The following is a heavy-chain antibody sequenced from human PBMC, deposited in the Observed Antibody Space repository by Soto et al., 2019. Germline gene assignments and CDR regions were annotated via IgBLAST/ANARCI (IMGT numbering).Heavy chain of an antibody. CDR3: ASERPRDAFDI. D-gene: IGHD6-6*01. CDR1: GGTFSSYA. V-gene: IGHV1-69*12. J-gene: IGHJ3*02. CDR2: IIPIFGTA. Sequence: QVQLVQSGAEVKKPGSSVKVSCKASGGTFSSYAISWVRQAPGQGREWMGGIIPIFGTANYAQKFQGRVTRTADESTSTAYMELSSLSSEDTAVYYCASERPRDAFDIWGQGTMVTVSS.